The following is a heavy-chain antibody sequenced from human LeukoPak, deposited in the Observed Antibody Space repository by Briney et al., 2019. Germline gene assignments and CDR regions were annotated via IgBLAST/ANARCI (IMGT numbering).Heavy chain of an antibody. CDR3: ASNYYDSSGYYPVFRY. CDR1: GHRFTSYW. Sequence: GESLKISCKGSGHRFTSYWIGWVRQMPGKGLEWMGIIYPGDSDTRYSPSFQGQVTISAGKSISTAYLQWSSLKASDTAMYYCASNYYDSSGYYPVFRYWGQGTLVTVSS. V-gene: IGHV5-51*01. D-gene: IGHD3-22*01. CDR2: IYPGDSDT. J-gene: IGHJ4*02.